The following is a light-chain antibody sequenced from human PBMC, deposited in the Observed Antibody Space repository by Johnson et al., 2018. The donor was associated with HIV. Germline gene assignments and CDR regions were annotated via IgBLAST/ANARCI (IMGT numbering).Light chain of an antibody. CDR2: DTI. CDR1: SSNIGNNY. J-gene: IGLJ1*01. V-gene: IGLV1-51*01. CDR3: GTWDSSLNAYV. Sequence: QSVLTQPPSVSAAPGQKVTISCSGSSSNIGNNYVSWYQQLPGTAPKLLIYDTIKRPSGIPDRFSGSKSGTSATLGITGLQTGDEADYYCGTWDSSLNAYVFGAATKVAVL.